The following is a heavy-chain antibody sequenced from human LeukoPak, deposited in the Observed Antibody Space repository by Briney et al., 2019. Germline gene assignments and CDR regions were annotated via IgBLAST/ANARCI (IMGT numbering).Heavy chain of an antibody. J-gene: IGHJ6*02. CDR1: GYTFTGYY. CDR2: INPNSGGT. V-gene: IGHV1-2*04. D-gene: IGHD3-9*01. Sequence: ASVKVSCKASGYTFTGYYMHWVRQAPGQGLEWMGWINPNSGGTNYAQKFQGWVTMTRDTSISTAYMELSRLRSDDTAVYYCARDLGITIFPYYYGMDVWGQGTTVTVSS. CDR3: ARDLGITIFPYYYGMDV.